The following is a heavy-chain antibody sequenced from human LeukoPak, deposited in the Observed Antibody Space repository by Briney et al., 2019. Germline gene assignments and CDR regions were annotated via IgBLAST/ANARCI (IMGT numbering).Heavy chain of an antibody. V-gene: IGHV3-48*03. CDR3: ARARIAAPLLDY. CDR2: ISDNGKAK. CDR1: GFTFSNYE. J-gene: IGHJ4*02. Sequence: GGSLRLSCAASGFTFSNYEMNWVRQTPGKGLEWVSFISDNGKAKSYVDSVRGRFIISRDNAKTSLFLQMSSLRVEATAVYYCARARIAAPLLDYGGPGTLVTVSS. D-gene: IGHD6-13*01.